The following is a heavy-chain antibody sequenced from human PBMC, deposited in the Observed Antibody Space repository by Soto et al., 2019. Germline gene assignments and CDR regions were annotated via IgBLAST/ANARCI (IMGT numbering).Heavy chain of an antibody. CDR3: ARDYDYVWGSRHDAFDI. D-gene: IGHD3-16*01. V-gene: IGHV1-3*01. Sequence: QVQLVQSGAEVKKPGASVKVSCKASGYTFTSYAMHWVRQAPGQRPEWMGWINAGNGNTTYSQKFQGRVTITRDTSASTAYMELSSLRSEDTAVYYCARDYDYVWGSRHDAFDIWGQGTMVTVSS. CDR1: GYTFTSYA. CDR2: INAGNGNT. J-gene: IGHJ3*02.